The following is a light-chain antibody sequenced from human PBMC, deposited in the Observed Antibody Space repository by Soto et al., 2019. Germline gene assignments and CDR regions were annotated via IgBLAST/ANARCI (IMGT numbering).Light chain of an antibody. Sequence: DIQMTQSPSILSASVGDRVTITCRASQSIRSWLAWYQQKPGEAPKLLIYDASALPRGVPSRFSGSGSGTEFSLTISSLQPDDFATFYCQQYSSFSRTFGQGTKVDI. CDR2: DAS. CDR3: QQYSSFSRT. CDR1: QSIRSW. V-gene: IGKV1-5*01. J-gene: IGKJ1*01.